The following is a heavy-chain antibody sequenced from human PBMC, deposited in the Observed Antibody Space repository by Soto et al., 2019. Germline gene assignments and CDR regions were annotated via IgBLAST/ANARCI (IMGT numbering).Heavy chain of an antibody. V-gene: IGHV3-73*01. CDR1: GFTFSGSA. J-gene: IGHJ6*03. D-gene: IGHD3-3*01. CDR2: IRSKPNNYAT. CDR3: SRQASDFWSGKPQYYMGV. Sequence: EVQLVESGGGLVQPGGSLKLSCAASGFTFSGSAMHWVRQASGKGLEWVGRIRSKPNNYATAYGASVKVRFTISRDDSKDTAYLQMNSLNTEDTAVYYCSRQASDFWSGKPQYYMGVWGKGTTVTVSS.